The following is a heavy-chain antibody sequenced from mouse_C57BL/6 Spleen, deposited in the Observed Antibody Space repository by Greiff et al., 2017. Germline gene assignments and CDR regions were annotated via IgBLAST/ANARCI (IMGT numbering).Heavy chain of an antibody. CDR1: GFSLTNYA. CDR3: ARAYSDYNAMDY. J-gene: IGHJ4*01. D-gene: IGHD2-13*01. CDR2: IWTGGGT. Sequence: VQLQQSGPGLVAPSQSLSITCPASGFSLTNYAISWVRQPPGKGLEWLGVIWTGGGTNYNSALKSRLSISKDNSKSQVVLKMNSLQTDDTARYYCARAYSDYNAMDYWGQGTTVTVSS. V-gene: IGHV2-9-1*01.